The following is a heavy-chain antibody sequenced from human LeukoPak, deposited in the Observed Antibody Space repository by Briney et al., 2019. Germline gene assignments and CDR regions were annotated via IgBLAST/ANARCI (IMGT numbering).Heavy chain of an antibody. D-gene: IGHD3-16*01. CDR1: GYTFDDYA. CDR2: ISVDGGST. Sequence: GVSLRLSCAASGYTFDDYAIHCVRQGPGKGLECITLISVDGGSTYYADSVKGRFTISRDNSKNSLFLQMNSLRSEDTALYYCAKDRDMITFGGTDSWGQGNLVTVSS. J-gene: IGHJ4*02. CDR3: AKDRDMITFGGTDS. V-gene: IGHV3-43*02.